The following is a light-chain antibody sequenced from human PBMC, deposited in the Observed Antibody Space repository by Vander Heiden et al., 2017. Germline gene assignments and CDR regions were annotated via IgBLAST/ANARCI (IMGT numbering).Light chain of an antibody. CDR2: DVS. CDR3: SSYTTSSPLYV. J-gene: IGLJ1*01. V-gene: IGLV2-14*03. Sequence: QSALTQPASVSGSPGHSITIPCTGTSSDVGAYDSVSWFQQHPGKAPKLMIYDVSNRPSGVSNRFSGSKSGNTASLIISGLQAEDEADYYCSSYTTSSPLYVFGTGTKVTVL. CDR1: SSDVGAYDS.